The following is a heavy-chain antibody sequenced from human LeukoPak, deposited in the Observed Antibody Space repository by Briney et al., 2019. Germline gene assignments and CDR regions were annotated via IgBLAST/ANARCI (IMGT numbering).Heavy chain of an antibody. D-gene: IGHD6-19*01. V-gene: IGHV3-23*01. CDR3: AKVQEQWLVQGAFDI. CDR1: GFTFSSYA. J-gene: IGHJ3*02. CDR2: ISGSGGST. Sequence: GGSLRLSCAASGFTFSSYAMIWVRQAPGKGLEWVSAISGSGGSTYYADSVKGRFTISRDNSKNTLYLQMNSLRAEDTAVYYCAKVQEQWLVQGAFDIWGQGTMVTVSS.